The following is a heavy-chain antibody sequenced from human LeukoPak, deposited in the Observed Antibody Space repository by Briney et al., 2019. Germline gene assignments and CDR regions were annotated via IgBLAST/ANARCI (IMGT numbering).Heavy chain of an antibody. CDR2: ISPKSDYI. CDR3: ARVGGEYVVSDY. J-gene: IGHJ4*02. CDR1: GFTFKYYY. Sequence: GGSLRLSCAGSGFTFKYYYMTWVRQAPGKALEWVSSISPKSDYIHYADSVKGRFTISRDNANNSVYLQMNSLTAEDTAVYYCARVGGEYVVSDYWGQGTLVAVSS. V-gene: IGHV3-21*01. D-gene: IGHD3-16*01.